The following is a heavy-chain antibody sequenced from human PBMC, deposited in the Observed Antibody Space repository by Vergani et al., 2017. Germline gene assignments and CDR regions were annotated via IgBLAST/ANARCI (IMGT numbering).Heavy chain of an antibody. CDR1: GYSFTSYW. CDR2: IYPGDSDT. V-gene: IGHV5-51*01. J-gene: IGHJ4*02. CDR3: AGHSDSYGYWVRNDY. D-gene: IGHD5-18*01. Sequence: EVQLVQSGAEVKKPGESLKISCKGSGYSFTSYWIGWVRQMPGKGLEWMGIIYPGDSDTRYSPSFQGQVTISADKSISTAYLQWSSLKASDTAMYYCAGHSDSYGYWVRNDYWGQGTLVTVSS.